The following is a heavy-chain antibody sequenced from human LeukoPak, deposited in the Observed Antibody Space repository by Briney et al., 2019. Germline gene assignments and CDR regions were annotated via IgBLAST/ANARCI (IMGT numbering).Heavy chain of an antibody. J-gene: IGHJ6*02. CDR1: GYTFTGYY. D-gene: IGHD3-3*01. CDR3: ARDYPNYDFWSGYYNYYYGMDV. Sequence: GASVKVSCKASGYTFTGYYMHWVRQAPGQGLEWMGWINPNSGGTNYAQKFQGRVTMTRDTSISTAYMELSRLRSDDTAVYYCARDYPNYDFWSGYYNYYYGMDVWGQGTTVTVSS. V-gene: IGHV1-2*02. CDR2: INPNSGGT.